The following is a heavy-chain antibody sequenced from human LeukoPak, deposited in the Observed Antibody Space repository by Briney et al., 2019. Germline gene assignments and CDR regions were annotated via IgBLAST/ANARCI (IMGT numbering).Heavy chain of an antibody. D-gene: IGHD2-2*01. J-gene: IGHJ5*02. CDR1: GYTFTSYG. CDR2: ISAYNGNT. Sequence: GASVKVSCKASGYTFTSYGISWVRQAPGQGLEWMGWISAYNGNTNYAQKLQGRVTMTTDTSTSTAYMELRSMRSDDTAVYYCARDYCSSPSCYVAFDPWGQGTLVTVSS. V-gene: IGHV1-18*01. CDR3: ARDYCSSPSCYVAFDP.